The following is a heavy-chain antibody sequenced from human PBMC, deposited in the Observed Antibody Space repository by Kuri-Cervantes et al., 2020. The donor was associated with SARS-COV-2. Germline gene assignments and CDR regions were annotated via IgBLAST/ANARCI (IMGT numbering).Heavy chain of an antibody. CDR1: GFTFSNYA. D-gene: IGHD2-21*01. J-gene: IGHJ1*01. V-gene: IGHV3-23*01. CDR2: ISGSADIT. Sequence: GGSLRLSCAASGFTFSNYAMSWVRQAPGKGLECVSTISGSADITSYADSVKGRFTISRDNSKNTLYLQMNSLRAEDTAVYYCAKYPYSTTESAEYFQHWGQGTLVTVSS. CDR3: AKYPYSTTESAEYFQH.